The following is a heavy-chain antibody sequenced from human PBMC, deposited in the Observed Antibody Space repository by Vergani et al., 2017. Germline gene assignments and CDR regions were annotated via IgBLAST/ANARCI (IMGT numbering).Heavy chain of an antibody. J-gene: IGHJ2*01. CDR1: GFPLRIYA. D-gene: IGHD3-22*01. V-gene: IGHV3-30*09. CDR3: ARQHGLYDGSWYFDL. Sequence: VQLVESGGGVVQSGGSLSLLCAPSGFPLRIYAMLGAREAPGRGGEGVAFVSYYGSNKYYADAVKGRFAICRDNSKNTLYLQMNSLRAEYTAVYYCARQHGLYDGSWYFDLWGRGTLITVSS. CDR2: VSYYGSNK.